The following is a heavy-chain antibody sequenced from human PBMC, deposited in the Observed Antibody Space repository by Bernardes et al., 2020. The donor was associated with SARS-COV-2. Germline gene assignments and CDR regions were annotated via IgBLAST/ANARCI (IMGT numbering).Heavy chain of an antibody. CDR2: IRSKPKGYAT. Sequence: GRSLRLSCAASGFNFSGSAIQWVRQPSGKGLEWIGRIRSKPKGYATTYAASLKGRFVISSDDSRNTAYLQIHSLKIEDTAVYYCTGDYLYWDQGTLVSVSS. CDR1: GFNFSGSA. CDR3: TGDYLY. J-gene: IGHJ4*02. V-gene: IGHV3-73*01. D-gene: IGHD4-17*01.